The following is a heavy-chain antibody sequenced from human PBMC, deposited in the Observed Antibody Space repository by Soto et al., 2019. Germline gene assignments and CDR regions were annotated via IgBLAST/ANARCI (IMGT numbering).Heavy chain of an antibody. CDR2: ISSSSSTI. V-gene: IGHV3-48*02. CDR1: GFTFSSYS. J-gene: IGHJ6*02. CDR3: ARNEWWLRFTTGGMDV. Sequence: HPGGSLRLSCAASGFTFSSYSMNWVRQAPGKGLEWVSYISSSSSTIYYADSVKGRFTISRDNAKNSLYLQMNSLRDEDTAVYYCARNEWWLRFTTGGMDVWGQGTTVTVSS. D-gene: IGHD5-12*01.